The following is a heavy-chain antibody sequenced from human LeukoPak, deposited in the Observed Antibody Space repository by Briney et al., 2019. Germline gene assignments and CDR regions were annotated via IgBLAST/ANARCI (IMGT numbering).Heavy chain of an antibody. Sequence: GRSLRLSCAASGFTFSSYAMHWVRQAPGKGLEWVAVISYDGSKYYADSMKGRFTISRDNSKNTLYLQMNSLRAEDTAVYYCARGQRRHTDMAPSFDYWGQGTLVTVSS. V-gene: IGHV3-30*04. CDR1: GFTFSSYA. J-gene: IGHJ4*02. D-gene: IGHD5-18*01. CDR2: ISYDGSK. CDR3: ARGQRRHTDMAPSFDY.